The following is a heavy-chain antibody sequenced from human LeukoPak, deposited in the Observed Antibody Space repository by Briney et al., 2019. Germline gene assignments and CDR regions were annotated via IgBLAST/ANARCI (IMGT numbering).Heavy chain of an antibody. Sequence: ASVKVSCKASGGTFNNYAISWVRQAPGQGLEWMGGIIPIFDKKNYAQKFQDRVTITTDESTSTAYMELSRLRSEDTAVYFCARSTGTTYYYNMDVWGKGTTVTVSS. CDR1: GGTFNNYA. D-gene: IGHD1-7*01. J-gene: IGHJ6*03. CDR3: ARSTGTTYYYNMDV. CDR2: IIPIFDKK. V-gene: IGHV1-69*05.